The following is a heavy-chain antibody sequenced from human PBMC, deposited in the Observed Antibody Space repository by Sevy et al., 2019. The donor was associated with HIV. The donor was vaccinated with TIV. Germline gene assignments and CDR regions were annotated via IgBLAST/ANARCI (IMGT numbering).Heavy chain of an antibody. CDR1: GGTFSSYA. CDR2: IIPIFGTA. D-gene: IGHD2-15*01. V-gene: IGHV1-69*13. J-gene: IGHJ3*02. Sequence: ASVKVSCKASGGTFSSYAISWVRQAPGQGLEWMGGIIPIFGTANYAQKFQGRVTITADESTSTAYMELSSLRSEDTAVYYCARDKGGGRGAFDIWGQRTMVTVSS. CDR3: ARDKGGGRGAFDI.